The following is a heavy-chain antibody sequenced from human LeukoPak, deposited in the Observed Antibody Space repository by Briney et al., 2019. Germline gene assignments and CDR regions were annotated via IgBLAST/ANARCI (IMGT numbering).Heavy chain of an antibody. Sequence: ASVKISCKXSGYTFTDYYMHWVQQAPGKGLEWMGLVDPEDGETIYAEKFQGRVTITADTSTDTAYMELSSLRSEDTAVYYCATDRGSGGAFDIWGQGAMVTVSS. D-gene: IGHD3-10*01. CDR1: GYTFTDYY. J-gene: IGHJ3*02. CDR3: ATDRGSGGAFDI. V-gene: IGHV1-69-2*01. CDR2: VDPEDGET.